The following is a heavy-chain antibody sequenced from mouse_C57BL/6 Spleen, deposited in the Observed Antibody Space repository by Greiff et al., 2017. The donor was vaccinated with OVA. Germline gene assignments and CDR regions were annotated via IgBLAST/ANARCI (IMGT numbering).Heavy chain of an antibody. V-gene: IGHV14-4*01. J-gene: IGHJ2*01. CDR3: TTEGDYDRGFDY. CDR1: GFNIKDDY. Sequence: VQLKQSGAELVRPGASVKLSCTASGFNIKDDYMHWVKQRPEQGLEWIGWIDPENGDTEYASKFQGKATITADTSSNTAYLQLSSLTSEDTAVYYCTTEGDYDRGFDYWGQGTTLTVSS. D-gene: IGHD2-4*01. CDR2: IDPENGDT.